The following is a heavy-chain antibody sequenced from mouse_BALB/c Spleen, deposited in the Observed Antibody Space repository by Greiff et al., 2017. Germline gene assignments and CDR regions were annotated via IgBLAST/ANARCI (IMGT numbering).Heavy chain of an antibody. Sequence: EVQVVESGGGLVQPGGSRKLSCAASGFTFSSFGMHWVRQAPEKGLEWVAYISSGSSTIYYADTVKGRFTISRDNPKNTLFLQMTSLRSEDTAMYYCARDGSRYGDDWGQGTTRTVSS. D-gene: IGHD1-1*01. CDR2: ISSGSSTI. V-gene: IGHV5-17*02. CDR1: GFTFSSFG. J-gene: IGHJ2*01. CDR3: ARDGSRYGDD.